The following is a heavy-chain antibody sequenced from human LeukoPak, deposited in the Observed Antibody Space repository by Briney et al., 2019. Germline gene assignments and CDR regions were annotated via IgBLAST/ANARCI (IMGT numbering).Heavy chain of an antibody. CDR3: ARWAGYCSITNCYTAFDF. J-gene: IGHJ4*02. CDR1: GGTFSNYA. CDR2: ITPIFGTA. Sequence: SVKVSCKASGGTFSNYAINWVRQAPGQGLEWMGGITPIFGTANYAQRFQGRLTITADESTSTAYMELSSLRSEDTAVYYCARWAGYCSITNCYTAFDFWGQGTLVTVSS. V-gene: IGHV1-69*01. D-gene: IGHD2-2*02.